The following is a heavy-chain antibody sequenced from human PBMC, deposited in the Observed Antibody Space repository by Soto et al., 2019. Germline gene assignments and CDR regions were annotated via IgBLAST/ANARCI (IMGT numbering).Heavy chain of an antibody. CDR2: VYYTGDT. V-gene: IGHV4-39*01. J-gene: IGHJ4*02. CDR3: VRCKXXATFDY. CDR1: GASISTPGSY. D-gene: IGHD1-26*01. Sequence: NPSETLSLTCTVSGASISTPGSYWGWVRQSPGTGLQWIGFVYYTGDTYYSPSFKSRVTMSVDTSKNQLSMTLRSMTAADTALFYCVRCKXXATFDYWGQGALVTVSS.